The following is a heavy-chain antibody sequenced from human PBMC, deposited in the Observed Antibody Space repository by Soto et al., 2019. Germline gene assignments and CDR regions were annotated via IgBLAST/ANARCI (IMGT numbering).Heavy chain of an antibody. V-gene: IGHV4-59*01. D-gene: IGHD3-16*01. CDR3: ARVWGGAFDF. J-gene: IGHJ3*01. CDR2: IYYSGST. CDR1: GGSISSYY. Sequence: PETLSVTCTVSGGSISSYYWSWIRQPPGKGLEWIGYIYYSGSTKYNPYLKSRVTISVDTSKNRFSLRLSSVTAADTAVYYCARVWGGAFDFGGQGKMVPVSS.